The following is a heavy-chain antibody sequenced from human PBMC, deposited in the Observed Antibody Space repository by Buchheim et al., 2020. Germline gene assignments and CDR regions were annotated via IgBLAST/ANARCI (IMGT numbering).Heavy chain of an antibody. J-gene: IGHJ4*02. CDR1: GFTFSAYA. D-gene: IGHD3-22*01. CDR2: ISYDGSDR. V-gene: IGHV3-30*03. CDR3: AREASFLRDSSGYSRSFDY. Sequence: QVQLVESGGGVVQPGRSLRLSCAASGFTFSAYAMHWVRQAPGKGLEWLAVISYDGSDRYHEDSVKGRFTISRDNAKNTLYLQMNSLSAEDTAVYYCAREASFLRDSSGYSRSFDYWGQGTL.